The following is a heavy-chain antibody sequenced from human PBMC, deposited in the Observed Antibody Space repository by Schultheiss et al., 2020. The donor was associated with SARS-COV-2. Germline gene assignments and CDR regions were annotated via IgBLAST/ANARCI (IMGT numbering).Heavy chain of an antibody. D-gene: IGHD6-19*01. J-gene: IGHJ5*02. CDR3: ARDDNDSSGWYYWFDP. Sequence: GESMKISCAASGFTFSSYWMHWVRQAPGKGLVWVSRINSDGSSTSYADSVKGRFTISRDNAKNSLYLQMNSLRAEDTAVYYCARDDNDSSGWYYWFDPWGQGTLVTVSS. CDR2: INSDGSST. CDR1: GFTFSSYW. V-gene: IGHV3-74*01.